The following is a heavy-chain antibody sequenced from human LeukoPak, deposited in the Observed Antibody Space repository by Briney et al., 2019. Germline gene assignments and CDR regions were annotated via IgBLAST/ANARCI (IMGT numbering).Heavy chain of an antibody. D-gene: IGHD3-9*01. CDR3: ARVPGAGYYKLDY. J-gene: IGHJ4*02. Sequence: GGSLRLSCAASGFTFNNYWMHWVRQAPGKGLVWVSPINPDGTVTTYADSVKGRFTISRDNAKNTLYLQMNSLRAEDTAVYYCARVPGAGYYKLDYWGQGTLVTVSS. CDR2: INPDGTVT. CDR1: GFTFNNYW. V-gene: IGHV3-74*01.